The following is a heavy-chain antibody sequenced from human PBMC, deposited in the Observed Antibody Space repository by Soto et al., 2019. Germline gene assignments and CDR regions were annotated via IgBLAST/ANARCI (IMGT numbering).Heavy chain of an antibody. Sequence: QITLKESGPTLVKPTQTLTLTCTFSGFSLSISGVGVGWIRQSPGKALEWLALIYWDDDKRYSPSLKSRLTITEDTTNNQVVLTMTIMDPVDTATYYCAHIQDYAYAFDIWGQGTMVTVSS. CDR2: IYWDDDK. CDR1: GFSLSISGVG. V-gene: IGHV2-5*02. CDR3: AHIQDYAYAFDI. J-gene: IGHJ3*02. D-gene: IGHD4-17*01.